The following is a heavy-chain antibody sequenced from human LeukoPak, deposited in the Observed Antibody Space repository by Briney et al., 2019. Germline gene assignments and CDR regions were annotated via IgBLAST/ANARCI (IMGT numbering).Heavy chain of an antibody. CDR3: VRPDDNSFDF. V-gene: IGHV4-39*01. J-gene: IGHJ3*01. Sequence: SETLPLTCTVSGGSIIDSSCYWAWIRQPPGKGLEWIGSIFYSGTTYYNSSLKSRVTMSVDTSKNQFSLKLSSVTAADTAVYYCVRPDDNSFDFWGQGTMVTVSS. D-gene: IGHD3-9*01. CDR2: IFYSGTT. CDR1: GGSIIDSSCY.